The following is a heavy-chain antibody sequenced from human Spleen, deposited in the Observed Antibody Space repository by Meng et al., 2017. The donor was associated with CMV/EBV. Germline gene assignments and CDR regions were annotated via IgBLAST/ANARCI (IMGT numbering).Heavy chain of an antibody. Sequence: SETLSLTCVVSGGSITTAKWWTWVRQPPGKGLEWVGEIDHSGNSNSNPSLESRLTLSLDTSKNQFSLKLSSVTAADTAVYYCARGDGYSSSSGAFDIWGQGTMVTVSS. CDR1: GGSITTAKW. J-gene: IGHJ3*02. CDR2: IDHSGNS. D-gene: IGHD6-6*01. CDR3: ARGDGYSSSSGAFDI. V-gene: IGHV4/OR15-8*01.